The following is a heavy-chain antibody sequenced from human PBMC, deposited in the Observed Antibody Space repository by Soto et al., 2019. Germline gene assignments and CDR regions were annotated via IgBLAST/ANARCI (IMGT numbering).Heavy chain of an antibody. J-gene: IGHJ4*01. CDR2: IYYGGST. CDR1: GGSISSGDYY. Sequence: SETLSLTCTVSGGSISSGDYYWSWIRQPPGKGLEWIGYIYYGGSTYYNPSLKSRVTISVDTSKNQFSLKLSSVTAADTALYFCARHLGEGYFDYWGHGTLVTVSS. V-gene: IGHV4-30-4*01. CDR3: ARHLGEGYFDY.